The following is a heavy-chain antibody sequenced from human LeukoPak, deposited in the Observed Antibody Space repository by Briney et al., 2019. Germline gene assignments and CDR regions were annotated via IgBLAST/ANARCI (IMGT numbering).Heavy chain of an antibody. V-gene: IGHV3-23*01. CDR3: ARDIRGGDCSGGSCYRDY. D-gene: IGHD2-15*01. CDR1: GFTFSTYA. Sequence: GGSLRLSCAASGFTFSTYALSWVRQAPGKGLEWVSAISGSGHSTYYTDSVKGRFTISRDNSKNTLYLQMNSLRAEDTAVYYCARDIRGGDCSGGSCYRDYWGQGTLVTVSS. J-gene: IGHJ4*02. CDR2: ISGSGHST.